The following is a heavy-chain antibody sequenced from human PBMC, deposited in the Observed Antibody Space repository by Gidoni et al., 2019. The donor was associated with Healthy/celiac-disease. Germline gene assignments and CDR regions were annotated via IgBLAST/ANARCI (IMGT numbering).Heavy chain of an antibody. V-gene: IGHV3-43D*03. D-gene: IGHD6-13*01. CDR3: AKDGAAAGSFLFDY. J-gene: IGHJ4*02. Sequence: EVQLVESGGVVVQPGGSLRLSCAASGFTFDDYAMHWVRQAPGKGLEWVSLISWDGGSTYYADSVKGRFTISRDNSKNSLYLQMNSLRAEDTALYYCAKDGAAAGSFLFDYWGQGTLVTVSS. CDR2: ISWDGGST. CDR1: GFTFDDYA.